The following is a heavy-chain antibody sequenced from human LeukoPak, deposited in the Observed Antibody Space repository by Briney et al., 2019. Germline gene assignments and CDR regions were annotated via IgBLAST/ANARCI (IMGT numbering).Heavy chain of an antibody. Sequence: GASVKVSCKASGYTFTSYDINWVRQAPGQGLEWMGWINPNSGGTNYAQKFQGRVTMTRDTSISTAYMELSRLRSDDTAVYYCARVSSSWYDNWFDPWGQGTLVTVSS. V-gene: IGHV1-2*02. J-gene: IGHJ5*02. CDR2: INPNSGGT. D-gene: IGHD6-13*01. CDR3: ARVSSSWYDNWFDP. CDR1: GYTFTSYD.